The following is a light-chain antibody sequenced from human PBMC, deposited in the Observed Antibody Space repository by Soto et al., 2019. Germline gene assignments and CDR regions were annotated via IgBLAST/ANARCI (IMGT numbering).Light chain of an antibody. CDR3: QQNGSSPRT. V-gene: IGKV3-20*01. Sequence: EIVLTQSPGTLSLSPGDRVTLSCRASQSVTSSYLAWYQQKPGQAPRLLIYSASSRATGIPDRFSGSGSGTDFTLTITRLEPEDFAVYYCQQNGSSPRTFGQGTKVDIK. CDR2: SAS. J-gene: IGKJ1*01. CDR1: QSVTSSY.